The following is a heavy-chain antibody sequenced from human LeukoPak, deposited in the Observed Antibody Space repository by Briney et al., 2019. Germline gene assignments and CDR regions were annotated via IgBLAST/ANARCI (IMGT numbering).Heavy chain of an antibody. V-gene: IGHV1-69*04. J-gene: IGHJ4*02. D-gene: IGHD1-26*01. Sequence: GASVKVSCKAAGGTFNIYAFSWVGQAPGQGLEWMGRILPFVDITNYAQRFQGRLTITADKATSTASMELSSLNSEDTAFYYCARCKMRPSAREYFDSWGQGTLVTVSS. CDR1: GGTFNIYA. CDR2: ILPFVDIT. CDR3: ARCKMRPSAREYFDS.